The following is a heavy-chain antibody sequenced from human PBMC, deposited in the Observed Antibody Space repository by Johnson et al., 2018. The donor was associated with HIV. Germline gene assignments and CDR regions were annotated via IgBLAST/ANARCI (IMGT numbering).Heavy chain of an antibody. D-gene: IGHD1-26*01. CDR3: AKDMRPVRGWGGGSYRGVSDAFDI. J-gene: IGHJ3*02. CDR1: GFTFSSYD. Sequence: MLLVESGGGLVQPGGSLRLSCAASGFTFSSYDMHWVRQATGKGLEWVSAIGTAGDTYYPGSVKGRFTISRENAKKSLYLQMNSLRAEDTAVYYCAKDMRPVRGWGGGSYRGVSDAFDIWGQGTMVTVSS. V-gene: IGHV3-13*01. CDR2: IGTAGDT.